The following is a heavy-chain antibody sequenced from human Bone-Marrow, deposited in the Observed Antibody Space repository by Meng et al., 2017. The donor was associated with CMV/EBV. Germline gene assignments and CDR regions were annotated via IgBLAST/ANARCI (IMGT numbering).Heavy chain of an antibody. Sequence: GGSLRLSCAASGFTVSSNYMSWVRQAPGKGLEWVSVIYSGGSTYYADSVKGRFTISRDNSKNTLYLQMNSLRAEDTAVYYCARGWFGESSFDYWGQGTRVTGSS. CDR3: ARGWFGESSFDY. CDR2: IYSGGST. V-gene: IGHV3-53*01. J-gene: IGHJ4*02. CDR1: GFTVSSNY. D-gene: IGHD3-10*01.